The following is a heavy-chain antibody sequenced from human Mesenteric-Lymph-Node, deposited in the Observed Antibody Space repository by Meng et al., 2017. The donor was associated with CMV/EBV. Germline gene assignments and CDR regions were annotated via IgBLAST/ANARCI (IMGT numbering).Heavy chain of an antibody. J-gene: IGHJ4*02. CDR3: VTPSGHLVY. V-gene: IGHV3-48*03. Sequence: GESLKISCAASGFTITNYEMNWIRQAPGKGLEWLSYISSSASTIFYADSVKGRFTISRDNSKNSLFLQMSTLRAEDTAVYYCVTPSGHLVYWGQGTLVTVPQ. CDR1: GFTITNYE. D-gene: IGHD6-6*01. CDR2: ISSSASTI.